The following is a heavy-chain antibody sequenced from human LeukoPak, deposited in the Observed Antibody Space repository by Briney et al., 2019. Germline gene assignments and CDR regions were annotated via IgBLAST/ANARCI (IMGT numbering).Heavy chain of an antibody. Sequence: ASVKVSCKASGYTFNSYYMHWVRQGPGQGLEWMGLINPRGDSTFYAQKSRGGLTMTRDTSTLYMELSSLRSDDTAVYYCAREHSTSCLDFWGQGTLVTVSS. V-gene: IGHV1-46*02. J-gene: IGHJ4*02. CDR2: INPRGDST. CDR1: GYTFNSYY. CDR3: AREHSTSCLDF. D-gene: IGHD6-13*01.